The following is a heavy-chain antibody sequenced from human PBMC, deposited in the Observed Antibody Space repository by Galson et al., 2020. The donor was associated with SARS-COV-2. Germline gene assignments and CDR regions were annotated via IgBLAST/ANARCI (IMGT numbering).Heavy chain of an antibody. CDR3: ARHGAYSKNYPYYFDYGMDV. CDR2: ISGYKGNT. V-gene: IGHV1-18*04. Sequence: ASVKVSCKASGFSFSNYGFSWVRQAPGQGLEWMAWISGYKGNTKFAQKFQDRVTMTTDTSTSTAYMELRRLTSDDTAIYYCARHGAYSKNYPYYFDYGMDVWGHGSTVIVSS. CDR1: GFSFSNYG. J-gene: IGHJ6*02. D-gene: IGHD4-4*01.